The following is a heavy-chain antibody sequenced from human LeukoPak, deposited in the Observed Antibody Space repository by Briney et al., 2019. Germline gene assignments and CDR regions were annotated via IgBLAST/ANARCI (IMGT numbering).Heavy chain of an antibody. CDR2: MNPNSGNT. CDR3: ARDTDIVVVPAAMSDPNWFDP. J-gene: IGHJ5*02. D-gene: IGHD2-2*01. Sequence: ASVKVSCKAPGYTFTSYDINWVRQATGQGLEWMGWMNPNSGNTGYAQKFQGRVTMTRNTSISTAYMELSSLRSEDTAVYYCARDTDIVVVPAAMSDPNWFDPWGQGTLVTVSS. V-gene: IGHV1-8*01. CDR1: GYTFTSYD.